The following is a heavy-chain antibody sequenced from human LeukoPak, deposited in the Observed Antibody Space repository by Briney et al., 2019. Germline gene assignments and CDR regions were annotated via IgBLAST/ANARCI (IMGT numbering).Heavy chain of an antibody. CDR1: GFTFRSYW. J-gene: IGHJ4*02. CDR2: INSDGSST. CDR3: VRQYRVAAPADY. V-gene: IGHV3-74*01. Sequence: PGGSLRLSCAASGFTFRSYWMSWVRQAPGKGLVWLSRINSDGSSTSYADSVKGRFTISRDNAKNTLYVQMNSLRDEDTAVYYCVRQYRVAAPADYWGQGTLVTVSS. D-gene: IGHD6-13*01.